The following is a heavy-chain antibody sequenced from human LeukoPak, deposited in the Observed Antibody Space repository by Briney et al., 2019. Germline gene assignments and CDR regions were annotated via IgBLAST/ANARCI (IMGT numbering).Heavy chain of an antibody. CDR2: IIPIFGTA. J-gene: IGHJ4*02. CDR1: GGTFSSYA. V-gene: IGHV1-69*06. CDR3: ARADGYYESWYFDY. Sequence: GASVKVSCKASGGTFSSYAISWVRQAPGQGLEWMGGIIPIFGTANYAQKFQGRVTITADKSTSTAYMELSSLRSEDTAVYYCARADGYYESWYFDYWGQGTLVTVSS. D-gene: IGHD3-22*01.